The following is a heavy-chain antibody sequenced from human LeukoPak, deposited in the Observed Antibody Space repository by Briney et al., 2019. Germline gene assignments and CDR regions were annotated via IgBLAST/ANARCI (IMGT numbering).Heavy chain of an antibody. D-gene: IGHD6-25*01. CDR3: ASMQRRGAFDI. Sequence: SGGSLRLSCVASGFTFSSFGIHWVRQAPGKGLEWIGYIYYSGSTNYNPSLKSRVTISVDTSKNQFSLKLSSVTAADTAVYYCASMQRRGAFDIWGQGTMVTVSS. CDR2: IYYSGST. V-gene: IGHV4-59*01. J-gene: IGHJ3*02. CDR1: GFTFSSFG.